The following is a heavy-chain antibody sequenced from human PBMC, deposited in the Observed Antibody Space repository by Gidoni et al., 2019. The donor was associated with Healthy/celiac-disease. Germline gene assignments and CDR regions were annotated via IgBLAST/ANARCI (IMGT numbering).Heavy chain of an antibody. Sequence: QLQLQESGPGLVKPSETLSLTCTVSGGSISSSSYYWGWIRQPPGKGLEWIGSIYYSGSTYYNPSLKSRATISVDTSKNQFSLKLSSVTAADTAVYYCARHSLLRCWFDPWGQGTLVTVSS. V-gene: IGHV4-39*01. CDR3: ARHSLLRCWFDP. D-gene: IGHD3-3*01. CDR1: GGSISSSSYY. J-gene: IGHJ5*02. CDR2: IYYSGST.